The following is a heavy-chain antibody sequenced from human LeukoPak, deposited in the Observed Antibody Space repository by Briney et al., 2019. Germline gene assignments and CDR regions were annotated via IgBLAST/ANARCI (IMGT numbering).Heavy chain of an antibody. CDR2: IYYSGST. CDR3: ATDIKTPVTPYFGY. Sequence: SQTLSLTCTVSGGSISSGDYYWSWIRQPPGKGLEWIGYIYYSGSTYYNPSLKSRVTISVDTSNNQFPLKLSSVTAANTAVYYCATDIKTPVTPYFGYLGQGTLVTGSS. CDR1: GGSISSGDYY. D-gene: IGHD4-17*01. V-gene: IGHV4-30-4*01. J-gene: IGHJ4*02.